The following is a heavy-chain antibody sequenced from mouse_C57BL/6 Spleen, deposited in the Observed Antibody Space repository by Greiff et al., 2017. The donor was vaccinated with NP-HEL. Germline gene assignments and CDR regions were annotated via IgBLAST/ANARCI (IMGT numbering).Heavy chain of an antibody. J-gene: IGHJ2*01. CDR1: GYTFTDYN. Sequence: DVQLQESGPELVKPGASVKIPCKASGYTFTDYNMDWVKQSHGKSLEWIGDINPNNGGTIYNQKFKGKATLTVDKSSSTAYMELRSLTSEDTAVYYCARWAGTSDYFDYWGQGTTLTVSS. CDR2: INPNNGGT. CDR3: ARWAGTSDYFDY. V-gene: IGHV1-18*01. D-gene: IGHD5-1*01.